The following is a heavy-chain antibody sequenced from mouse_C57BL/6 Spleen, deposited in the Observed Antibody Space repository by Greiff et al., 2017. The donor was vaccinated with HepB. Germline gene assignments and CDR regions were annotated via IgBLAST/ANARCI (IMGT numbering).Heavy chain of an antibody. V-gene: IGHV14-3*01. CDR2: IDPANGNT. CDR1: GFNIKNTY. D-gene: IGHD1-1*01. J-gene: IGHJ2*01. Sequence: VQLQQSVAELVRPGASVKLSCTASGFNIKNTYMHWVKQRPEQGLEWIGRIDPANGNTKYAPKFQGKATITADTSSNTAYLQLSSLTSEDTASYYCALITTVGPYYFDYWGQGTTLTVSS. CDR3: ALITTVGPYYFDY.